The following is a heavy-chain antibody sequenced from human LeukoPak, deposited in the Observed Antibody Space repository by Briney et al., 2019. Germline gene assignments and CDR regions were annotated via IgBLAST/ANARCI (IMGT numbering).Heavy chain of an antibody. CDR2: INSDGSST. CDR3: ARDRYYYYYMDV. CDR1: GFTFSSYW. V-gene: IGHV3-74*01. J-gene: IGHJ6*03. Sequence: GGSLGPSCAASGFTFSSYWMHWVRQAPGKGLVWVSRINSDGSSTSYADSVKGRFTISRDNAKNTLYLQMNSLRAEDTAVYYCARDRYYYYYMDVWGKGTTVTVSS.